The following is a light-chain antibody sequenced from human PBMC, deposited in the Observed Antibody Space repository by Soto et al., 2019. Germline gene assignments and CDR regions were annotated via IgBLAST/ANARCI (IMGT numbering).Light chain of an antibody. CDR2: GAS. CDR1: QSVSGN. CDR3: QQYNNWIT. J-gene: IGKJ5*01. Sequence: EIVMTQSPATLSVSPGDRATLSCRASQSVSGNLAWYQQKPGQAPRLLIYGASTRATGIPARFSGSGSGTEFTLTISSQQSEDFAVYYCQQYNNWITFGQGTRLEIK. V-gene: IGKV3-15*01.